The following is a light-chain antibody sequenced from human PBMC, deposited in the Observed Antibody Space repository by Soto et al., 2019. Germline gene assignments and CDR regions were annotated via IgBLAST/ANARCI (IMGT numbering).Light chain of an antibody. CDR3: QHYGSSRT. J-gene: IGKJ1*01. CDR1: QGVSSNY. CDR2: GTS. Sequence: IGLTKSAGTLSLSPGERATLSCRASQGVSSNYLAWYQQKSGQAPRLLLYGTSSRATGIPERFSGSGSGTDFTLTISRLEPEDFAVYYCQHYGSSRTFGQGTKVDIK. V-gene: IGKV3-20*01.